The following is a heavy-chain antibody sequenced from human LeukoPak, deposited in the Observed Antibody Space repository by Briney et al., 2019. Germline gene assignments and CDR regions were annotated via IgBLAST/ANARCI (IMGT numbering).Heavy chain of an antibody. V-gene: IGHV1-69*04. J-gene: IGHJ4*02. CDR2: IIPILGIA. Sequence: VASVKVSCKASGGTFSSYAISWVRQAPGQGLEWMGRIIPILGIANYAQKFQGRVTITADKSTSTAYMELSSLRSEDTAVYYRARNSGSYAYYFDYWGQGTLVTVSS. CDR1: GGTFSSYA. D-gene: IGHD1-26*01. CDR3: ARNSGSYAYYFDY.